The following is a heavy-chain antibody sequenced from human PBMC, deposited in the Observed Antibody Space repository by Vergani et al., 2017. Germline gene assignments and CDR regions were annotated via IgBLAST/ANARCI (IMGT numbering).Heavy chain of an antibody. J-gene: IGHJ4*02. CDR2: IDWDDDK. Sequence: QVTLRESGPALVKRTQTLTLICTFSGFSLSTSGMRVSWIRQPPGKALEWLARIDWDDDKFYSKSLKTRLTSSKDTSKNQVVLTMTNMDPVDTATYYCARMGGGSHFDYWGQGTLVTVSS. CDR1: GFSLSTSGMR. CDR3: ARMGGGSHFDY. V-gene: IGHV2-70*04. D-gene: IGHD1-26*01.